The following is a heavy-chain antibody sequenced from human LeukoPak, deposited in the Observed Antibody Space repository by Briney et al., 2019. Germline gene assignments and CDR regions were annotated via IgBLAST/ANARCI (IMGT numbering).Heavy chain of an antibody. CDR3: ASRPSKIAVAGRGSAFDI. CDR1: GGSISSSNW. Sequence: SETLSLTCAVSGGSISSSNWWSWVRQPPGKGLEWIGEIYHSGSTNYNPSLKSRVTISVDKSKNQFSLKLSPVTAADTAVYYCASRPSKIAVAGRGSAFDIWGQGTMVTVSS. D-gene: IGHD6-19*01. V-gene: IGHV4-4*02. CDR2: IYHSGST. J-gene: IGHJ3*02.